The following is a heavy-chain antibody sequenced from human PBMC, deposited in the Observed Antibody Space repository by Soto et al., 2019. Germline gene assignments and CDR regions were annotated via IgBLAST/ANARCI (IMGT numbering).Heavy chain of an antibody. D-gene: IGHD6-13*01. CDR3: ARGGGIAAAGPSYYYYYMDV. Sequence: GASVKVSCKASGYTFTGYYMHWVRQAPGQGLEWMGWINPNSGGTNYAQKFQGWVTMTRDTSISTAYMELSRLRSDDMAVYYCARGGGIAAAGPSYYYYYMDVWGKGTTVTVSS. CDR1: GYTFTGYY. CDR2: INPNSGGT. J-gene: IGHJ6*03. V-gene: IGHV1-2*04.